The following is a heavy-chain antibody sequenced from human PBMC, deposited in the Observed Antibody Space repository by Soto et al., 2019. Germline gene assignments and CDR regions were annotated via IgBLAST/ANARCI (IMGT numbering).Heavy chain of an antibody. V-gene: IGHV3-23*01. CDR2: ISGSGSST. Sequence: EVQLLESGGGLVQPGGSLRLSCAASGFTFNSYAMNWVRQAPGRGLEWVSAISGSGSSTYYADSVKGRFTISRDNSKTTLYLQMISLRAEDTAIYYCARAYSGSHPLDYWGQGTLVTVSS. D-gene: IGHD6-6*01. CDR3: ARAYSGSHPLDY. CDR1: GFTFNSYA. J-gene: IGHJ4*02.